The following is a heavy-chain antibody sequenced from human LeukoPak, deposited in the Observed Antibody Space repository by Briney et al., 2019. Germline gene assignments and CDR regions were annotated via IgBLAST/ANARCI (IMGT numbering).Heavy chain of an antibody. J-gene: IGHJ4*02. CDR1: GFTFSSYA. Sequence: GGSLRLSCAASGFTFSSYAMSWVRQAPGKGLEWVSAISASGYSTYYADSVKGRFTISRDNSKKALYLQMNSLRAEDTAIFYCAKDVYNWNFYFDYWGQGTLVTVSS. D-gene: IGHD1-7*01. CDR2: ISASGYST. CDR3: AKDVYNWNFYFDY. V-gene: IGHV3-23*01.